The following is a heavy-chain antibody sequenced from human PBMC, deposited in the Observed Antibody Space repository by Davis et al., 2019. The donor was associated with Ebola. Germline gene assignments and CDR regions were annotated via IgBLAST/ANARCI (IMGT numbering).Heavy chain of an antibody. CDR1: GYTFTGYY. D-gene: IGHD2-15*01. J-gene: IGHJ5*02. V-gene: IGHV1-2*02. CDR2: INPNSGGT. CDR3: ARADYCSGGSCYFVGLDWFDP. Sequence: ASVKVSCKASGYTFTGYYMHWVRQAPGQGLEWMGWINPNSGGTNYAQRFQGRVTMTRDTSISTAYMELSRLTSDDTAVYYCARADYCSGGSCYFVGLDWFDPWGQGTLVTVSS.